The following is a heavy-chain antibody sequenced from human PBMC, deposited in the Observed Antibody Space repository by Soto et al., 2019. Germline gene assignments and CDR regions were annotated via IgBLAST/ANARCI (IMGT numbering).Heavy chain of an antibody. Sequence: PSETLSLTCAVYGGSFSGYYWSWIRQPPGKGLEWIGEINHSGSTNYNPSLKSRVTISVDTSKNQFSLKLSSVTAADTAVYYCARAPGGYSGSYYMEVWGKGTTVTVSS. CDR2: INHSGST. J-gene: IGHJ6*03. V-gene: IGHV4-34*01. CDR1: GGSFSGYY. CDR3: ARAPGGYSGSYYMEV. D-gene: IGHD5-12*01.